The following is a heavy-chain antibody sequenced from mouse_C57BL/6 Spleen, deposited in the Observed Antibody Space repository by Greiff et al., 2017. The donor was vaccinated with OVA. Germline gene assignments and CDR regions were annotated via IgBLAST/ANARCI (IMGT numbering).Heavy chain of an antibody. CDR1: GYAFTNYL. Sequence: VQLQQSGAELVRPGTSVKVSCKASGYAFTNYLIEWVKQRPGKGLEWIGVINPGSGGTNYNEKFKGKATLTADKSSSTAYMQLSSLTSEDSAVYFCARDYYAMDYWGQGTSVTVSS. CDR3: ARDYYAMDY. CDR2: INPGSGGT. V-gene: IGHV1-54*01. J-gene: IGHJ4*01.